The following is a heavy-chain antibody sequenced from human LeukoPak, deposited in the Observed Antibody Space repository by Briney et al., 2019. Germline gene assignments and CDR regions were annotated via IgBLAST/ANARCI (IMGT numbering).Heavy chain of an antibody. Sequence: SETLSLTCTVSGGSISSRPYCWGWIRQPPGKGLEWLGSFYYSGSTYYKPSLKSRVTISVDTSKNQISLKLSSVTAADTAVYYCARLIVSSWYHEVLLGRDYWGQGTLVTVSS. CDR3: ARLIVSSWYHEVLLGRDY. CDR1: GGSISSRPYC. V-gene: IGHV4-39*01. J-gene: IGHJ4*02. CDR2: FYYSGST. D-gene: IGHD6-13*01.